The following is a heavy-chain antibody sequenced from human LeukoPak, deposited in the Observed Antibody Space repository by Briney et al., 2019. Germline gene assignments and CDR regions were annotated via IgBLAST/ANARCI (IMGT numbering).Heavy chain of an antibody. CDR2: INQDGSDR. CDR3: ARDGGSSDYDLFDY. D-gene: IGHD5-12*01. V-gene: IGHV3-7*05. Sequence: SGGSLRLSCAASGFSFSRYWMTWVRQAPGKGLEWVANINQDGSDRYYVDSVKGRFTISRDNAKNSLYLQMNSLRAEDTAVYFCARDGGSSDYDLFDYWGQGTLVTVSP. J-gene: IGHJ4*02. CDR1: GFSFSRYW.